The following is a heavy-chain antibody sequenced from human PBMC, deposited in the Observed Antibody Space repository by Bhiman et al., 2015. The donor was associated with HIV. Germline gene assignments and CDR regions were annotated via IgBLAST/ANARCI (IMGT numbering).Heavy chain of an antibody. V-gene: IGHV3-7*05. J-gene: IGHJ4*02. D-gene: IGHD2-8*02. CDR3: SDIYCTGGVCSYFDY. Sequence: EVQLVESGGGLVQPGGSLRLSCAASGFTFSTYWMSWVRQAPGKGLEWVANINQDGSGKYYVDSVKGRFTISRDNAKNSLFLQMNSLRAEDTAVYYCSDIYCTGGVCSYFDYWGQGTLVTVSS. CDR1: GFTFSTYW. CDR2: INQDGSGK.